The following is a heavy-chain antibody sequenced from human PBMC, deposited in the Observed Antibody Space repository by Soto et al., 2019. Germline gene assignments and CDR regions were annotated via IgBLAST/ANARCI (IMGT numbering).Heavy chain of an antibody. CDR3: ASGSPAFGGLGY. Sequence: QVQLQESGPGLVKASETLSLTCTVSGGSINSHYWAWIRQPPGKGLEWIGYIYHSGGTNYNPSLKSRVTISADSSMNQFSLKLSSVTAADTAVYYCASGSPAFGGLGYWGQGTLVTVSS. D-gene: IGHD3-16*01. CDR2: IYHSGGT. J-gene: IGHJ4*02. V-gene: IGHV4-59*11. CDR1: GGSINSHY.